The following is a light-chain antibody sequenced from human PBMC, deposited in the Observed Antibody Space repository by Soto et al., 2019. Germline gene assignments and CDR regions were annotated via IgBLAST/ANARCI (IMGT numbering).Light chain of an antibody. J-gene: IGKJ5*01. Sequence: IVFTHSPCTLSLSPGERATLSFRAGQSVSSYLAWYQQKPGQAPRLLIYDASNRATGIPARFSGGGSGTDFTLTISSLEPEDFAVYYCQQRSNWPITFGQGTRLEIK. V-gene: IGKV3-11*01. CDR3: QQRSNWPIT. CDR2: DAS. CDR1: QSVSSY.